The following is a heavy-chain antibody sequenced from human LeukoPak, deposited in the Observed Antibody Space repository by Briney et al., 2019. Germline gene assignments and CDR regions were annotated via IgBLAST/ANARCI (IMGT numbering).Heavy chain of an antibody. CDR3: ARDRGYYGSDR. J-gene: IGHJ5*02. CDR1: GFTFSSYW. D-gene: IGHD3-10*01. V-gene: IGHV3-48*04. Sequence: GGSLRLSCAASGFTFSSYWMSWVRQAPGKGLEWLSYISSSGSSIYYADSVKGRFTISRDNAKDSLYLQMNSLRAEDTGLYYCARDRGYYGSDRWGQGTLVTVSS. CDR2: ISSSGSSI.